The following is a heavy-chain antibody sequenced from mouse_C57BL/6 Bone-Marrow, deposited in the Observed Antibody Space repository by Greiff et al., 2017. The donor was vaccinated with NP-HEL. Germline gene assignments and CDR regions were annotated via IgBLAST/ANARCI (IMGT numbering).Heavy chain of an antibody. Sequence: QVQLQQSGAELMKPGASVKLSCKATGYTFTGYWIEWVKQRPGHGLEWIGEILPGSGSTNYHEKFKGKATLTADTSSNTAYMQLSSLTTEDSAIYSCARKAVRDSGFYYAMDYWGQGTSVTVSS. CDR3: ARKAVRDSGFYYAMDY. V-gene: IGHV1-9*01. CDR2: ILPGSGST. J-gene: IGHJ4*01. CDR1: GYTFTGYW. D-gene: IGHD2-14*01.